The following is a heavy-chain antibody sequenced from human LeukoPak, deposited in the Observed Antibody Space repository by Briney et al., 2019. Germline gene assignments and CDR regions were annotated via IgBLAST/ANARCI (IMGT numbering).Heavy chain of an antibody. CDR3: ARDPTLGGSPFYFDY. Sequence: GASVKVSCTASDYTFTSYGLSWVRQAPGQGLEWMGWISSYNGNTNYAQKLQGRVTMTTDTSTSTAYMELRSLRSGDTAVYYCARDPTLGGSPFYFDYWGQGTLVTVSS. D-gene: IGHD1-26*01. J-gene: IGHJ4*02. V-gene: IGHV1-18*01. CDR2: ISSYNGNT. CDR1: DYTFTSYG.